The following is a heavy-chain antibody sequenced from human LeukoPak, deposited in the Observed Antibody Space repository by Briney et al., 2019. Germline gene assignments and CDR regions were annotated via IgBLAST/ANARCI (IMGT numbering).Heavy chain of an antibody. CDR3: TRGGIIILGVATVADY. D-gene: IGHD3/OR15-3a*01. Sequence: ASVKVSRKASGYTFTSYDINWVRQTTGQGLEWMGWMNPGSGNTGYAQKFQGRVTMTRNTSISTVYMEVSGLRSEDTAVYYCTRGGIIILGVATVADYWGQGTLVTVSS. J-gene: IGHJ4*02. CDR2: MNPGSGNT. CDR1: GYTFTSYD. V-gene: IGHV1-8*01.